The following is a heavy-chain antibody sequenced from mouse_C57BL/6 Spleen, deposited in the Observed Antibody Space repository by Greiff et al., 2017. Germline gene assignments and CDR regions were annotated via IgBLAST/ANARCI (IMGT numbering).Heavy chain of an antibody. CDR1: GYTFTSYW. V-gene: IGHV1-7*01. CDR2: INPSSGYT. J-gene: IGHJ2*01. D-gene: IGHD4-1*01. CDR3: ARPLRNWEGIDY. Sequence: QMQLKQSGAELAKPGASVKLSCKASGYTFTSYWMHWVKQRPGQGLEWIGYINPSSGYTKYNQKFKDKATLTADKSSSTAYMQLSSLTYEDSAVYYCARPLRNWEGIDYWGQGTTLTVSS.